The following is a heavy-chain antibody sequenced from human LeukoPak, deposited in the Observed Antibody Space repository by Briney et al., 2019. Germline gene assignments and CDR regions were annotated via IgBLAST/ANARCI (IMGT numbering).Heavy chain of an antibody. D-gene: IGHD6-19*01. J-gene: IGHJ4*02. CDR1: GFTFSSYG. V-gene: IGHV3-33*01. CDR2: IWYDGSNK. CDR3: ARTPTVAVAGELDY. Sequence: PGGSLRLSCAASGFTFSSYGMHWVRQAPGKGLEWVAVIWYDGSNKYYADSVKGRFTISRDNSKNTLYLQMNSLRAEDTAVYYCARTPTVAVAGELDYWAREPWSPSPQ.